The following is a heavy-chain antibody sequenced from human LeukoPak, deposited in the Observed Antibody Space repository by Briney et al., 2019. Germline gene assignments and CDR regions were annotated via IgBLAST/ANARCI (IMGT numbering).Heavy chain of an antibody. CDR2: IYYSGST. CDR3: ARVAGPGSYYNRGNWFDP. CDR1: GGSISSYY. Sequence: PSETLSLTCTVSGGSISSYYWSWIRQPPGKGLEWIGYIYYSGSTNYNPSLKSRVTISVDTSKNQFSLKLSSVTAADTAVYYCARVAGPGSYYNRGNWFDPWGQGTLVTVSS. V-gene: IGHV4-59*08. D-gene: IGHD3-10*01. J-gene: IGHJ5*02.